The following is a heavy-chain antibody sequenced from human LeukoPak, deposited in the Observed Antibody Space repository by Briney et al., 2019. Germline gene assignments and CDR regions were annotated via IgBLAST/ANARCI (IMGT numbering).Heavy chain of an antibody. Sequence: GGSLRLSCAASGFTFSSYSMNWVRQAPWKGLEWVSSISSSSSYIYYTDSVKGRFTISRDNAKNSLYLQMNSLRAEDTAVYYCARSIADPYFDYWGQGTLVTVSS. J-gene: IGHJ4*02. CDR1: GFTFSSYS. V-gene: IGHV3-21*01. CDR3: ARSIADPYFDY. D-gene: IGHD6-6*01. CDR2: ISSSSSYI.